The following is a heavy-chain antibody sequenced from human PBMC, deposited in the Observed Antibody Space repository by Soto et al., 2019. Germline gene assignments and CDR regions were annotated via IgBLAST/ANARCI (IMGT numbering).Heavy chain of an antibody. CDR1: GCTFSIYG. CDR3: VRDLDGSGSYYTDY. V-gene: IGHV1-18*01. Sequence: QVQLVQSGAEVKKPGASVKVSCKASGCTFSIYGINWVRQAPGQGLEWMGWTRPNNGNTKYAQNLQGRVTMTTDTSTSTAYMELRSLRPDDTAVYYCVRDLDGSGSYYTDYWGQGTLVTVSS. D-gene: IGHD3-10*01. J-gene: IGHJ4*02. CDR2: TRPNNGNT.